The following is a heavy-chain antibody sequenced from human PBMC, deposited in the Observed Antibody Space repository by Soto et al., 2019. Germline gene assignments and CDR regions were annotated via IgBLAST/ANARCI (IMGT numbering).Heavy chain of an antibody. V-gene: IGHV3-7*01. J-gene: IGHJ4*02. CDR2: IKQDGSEK. Sequence: GGSLRLSCAASGFTFSSYWMSWVRQAPGKGLEWVANIKQDGSEKYYVDSVKGRFTISRDNAKNSLYLQMNSLRAEDTAVYYCAREGYGDYDIETFDYWGQGTLVTVSS. CDR1: GFTFSSYW. D-gene: IGHD4-17*01. CDR3: AREGYGDYDIETFDY.